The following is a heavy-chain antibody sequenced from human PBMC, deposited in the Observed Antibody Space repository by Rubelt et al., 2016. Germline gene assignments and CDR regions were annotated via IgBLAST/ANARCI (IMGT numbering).Heavy chain of an antibody. J-gene: IGHJ3*01. CDR2: INRDGSKK. CDR3: ARDSLGWAFDV. CDR1: DFRFSSYW. V-gene: IGHV3-7*03. Sequence: EVQLVESGGGLVQPGGSLRLSCVASDFRFSSYWMGWVRQAPGKGLECVANINRDGSKKYYVESVKGRFTISRDNARNSLYLDMNSLRVDDTAVYYCARDSLGWAFDVWGQGTMVTASS.